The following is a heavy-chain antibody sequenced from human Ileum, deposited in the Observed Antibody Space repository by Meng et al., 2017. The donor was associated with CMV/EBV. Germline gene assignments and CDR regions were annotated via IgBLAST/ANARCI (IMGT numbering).Heavy chain of an antibody. J-gene: IGHJ4*02. V-gene: IGHV3-23*01. CDR2: ISGSGGST. D-gene: IGHD5-24*01. CDR3: AKGGRGR. Sequence: GESLKISCATSGFTFSNYDMSWIRQAPGKGLEWVSAISGSGGSTYYADSVKGRFTISRDNSKNTLYLQMNSLRAEDTAVYYCAKGGRGRWGQGTLVTVSS. CDR1: GFTFSNYD.